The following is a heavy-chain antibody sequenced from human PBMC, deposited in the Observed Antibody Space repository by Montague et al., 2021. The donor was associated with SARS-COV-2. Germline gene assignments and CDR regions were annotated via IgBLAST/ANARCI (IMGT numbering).Heavy chain of an antibody. CDR2: TYHRPKWNN. V-gene: IGHV6-1*01. J-gene: IGHJ4*02. D-gene: IGHD3-10*01. CDR1: GDSVAGDGAA. Sequence: CAISGDSVAGDGAAWNWNRQTPSIGLQRLGGTYHRPKWNNDYAVXVKSRITINPDASKNQFSLQLNSVTPEDTAVYYCARGGWGAPGTGRLFDYWGQGTLVTVSS. CDR3: ARGGWGAPGTGRLFDY.